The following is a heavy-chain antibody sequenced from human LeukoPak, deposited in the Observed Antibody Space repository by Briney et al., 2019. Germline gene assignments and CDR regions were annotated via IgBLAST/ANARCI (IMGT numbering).Heavy chain of an antibody. V-gene: IGHV1-46*01. D-gene: IGHD5-18*01. CDR1: GYTFTSYY. Sequence: ASVKVSCKASGYTFTSYYMHWVRQAPGQGLEWMGIINPSGGSTSYAQKFQGRVTMTRDTSTSTVYMELSSLRSDDTAVYYCARSDAATDYFDYWGQGTLVTVSS. J-gene: IGHJ4*02. CDR3: ARSDAATDYFDY. CDR2: INPSGGST.